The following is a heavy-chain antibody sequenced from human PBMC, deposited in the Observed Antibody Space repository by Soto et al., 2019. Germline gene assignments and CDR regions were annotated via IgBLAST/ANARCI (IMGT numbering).Heavy chain of an antibody. J-gene: IGHJ6*02. CDR3: ARDSGWAAAAEDYYYGMDV. CDR2: IYYSGST. CDR1: GGSISSGGYY. Sequence: PSETLSLTCTVSGGSISSGGYYWSWIRQHPGKGLEWIGYIYYSGSTYYNPSLKSRVTISVDTSKNQFSLKLSSVTAADTAVYYCARDSGWAAAAEDYYYGMDVWGQGTTVTVSS. V-gene: IGHV4-31*03. D-gene: IGHD6-25*01.